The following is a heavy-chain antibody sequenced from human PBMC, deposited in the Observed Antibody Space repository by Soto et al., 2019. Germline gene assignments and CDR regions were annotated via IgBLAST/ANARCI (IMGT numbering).Heavy chain of an antibody. D-gene: IGHD5-12*01. CDR3: ARGYSGYDNAIDY. CDR2: IYTGSST. CDR1: GFTVSSNY. Sequence: PGGYLRLSCAASGFTVSSNYMTWVRQAPGQGLEWVSLIYTGSSTYYADSVKGRFTISRDNSKNTVYLQMNSLRAEDTAVYYCARGYSGYDNAIDYWGQGT. J-gene: IGHJ4*02. V-gene: IGHV3-53*01.